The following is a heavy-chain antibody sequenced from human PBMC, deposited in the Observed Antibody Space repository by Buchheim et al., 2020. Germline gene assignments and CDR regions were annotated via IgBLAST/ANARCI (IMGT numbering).Heavy chain of an antibody. CDR1: GGSISSSSYY. D-gene: IGHD2-15*01. Sequence: QLQLQESGPGLVKPSETLSLTCTVSGGSISSSSYYWGWIRQPPGKGLEWIGSIYYSGSTYYNPSLKSRVTISVDTSKNQFSLKLSSVTAADTAVYYCARHCVVGGSCSNGVDYWGQGTL. V-gene: IGHV4-39*01. J-gene: IGHJ4*02. CDR3: ARHCVVGGSCSNGVDY. CDR2: IYYSGST.